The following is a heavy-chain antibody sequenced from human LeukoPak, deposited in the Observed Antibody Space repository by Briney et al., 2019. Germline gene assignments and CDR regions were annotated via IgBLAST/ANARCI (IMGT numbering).Heavy chain of an antibody. CDR3: ASFTYYYDSSGYVRDY. Sequence: SVKVSCKASGGTFSTYAINWVRQAPGQGLEWMGRIIPILGIPNYAQKFQGRVTITADKSTSTAYMELSSLRSEDTAVYYCASFTYYYDSSGYVRDYWGQGTLVTVSS. CDR1: GGTFSTYA. J-gene: IGHJ4*02. D-gene: IGHD3-22*01. CDR2: IIPILGIP. V-gene: IGHV1-69*04.